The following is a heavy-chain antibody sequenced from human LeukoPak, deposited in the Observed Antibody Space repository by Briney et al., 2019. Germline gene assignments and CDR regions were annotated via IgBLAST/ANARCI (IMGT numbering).Heavy chain of an antibody. J-gene: IGHJ4*02. CDR1: GYSFTGYW. CDR3: ARRKGTFYQTFDY. Sequence: GESLKISCQGSGYSFTGYWIGWVRQMPGKGLEWMGIIYPGDSDTRYSPSFQGQVTISADKSISTAYLQWSSLKASDTAMYYCARRKGTFYQTFDYWGQGSLVTVSS. V-gene: IGHV5-51*01. CDR2: IYPGDSDT. D-gene: IGHD2/OR15-2a*01.